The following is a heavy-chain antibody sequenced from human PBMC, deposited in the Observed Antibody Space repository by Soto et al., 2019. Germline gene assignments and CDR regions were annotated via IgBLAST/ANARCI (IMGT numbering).Heavy chain of an antibody. CDR1: GGSISSSDYY. Sequence: KPSETLSLTCTVSGGSISSSDYYWTWIRQPPGKGLEWIGYIDYSGSTYCNPSLKSRVIISVDTSKKQFYLTLTSMTAADTAVYYCARELTGYRYGPGEVYWGQGTLVTVSS. CDR2: IDYSGST. J-gene: IGHJ4*02. V-gene: IGHV4-30-4*01. D-gene: IGHD5-18*01. CDR3: ARELTGYRYGPGEVY.